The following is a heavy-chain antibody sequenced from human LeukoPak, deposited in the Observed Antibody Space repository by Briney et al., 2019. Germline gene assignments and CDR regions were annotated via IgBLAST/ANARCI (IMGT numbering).Heavy chain of an antibody. Sequence: GGSLRLSCAASGFTFSSYGMHWVRQAPGKGLEWVAVISYDGSNKYYADSVKGRFTISRDNSKNTLYLQMNSLRAEDTAVYYCARDRFSGTTIYYGMDVWGQGTTVTVSS. CDR3: ARDRFSGTTIYYGMDV. J-gene: IGHJ6*02. D-gene: IGHD1-7*01. CDR1: GFTFSSYG. V-gene: IGHV3-30*03. CDR2: ISYDGSNK.